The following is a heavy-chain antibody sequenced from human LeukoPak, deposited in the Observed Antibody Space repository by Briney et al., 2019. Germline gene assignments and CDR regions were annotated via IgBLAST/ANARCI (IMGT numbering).Heavy chain of an antibody. V-gene: IGHV4-39*01. CDR2: INYSGST. CDR1: GGSISSSSYY. D-gene: IGHD6-6*01. J-gene: IGHJ4*02. Sequence: SETLSLTCTVSGGSISSSSYYWGWIRQPPGKGLEWIGSINYSGSTYYNPSLKSRVTISVDTSKNQFSLKLSSVTAADTAVYYCASFEYSSSSMGYWGQGTLVTVSS. CDR3: ASFEYSSSSMGY.